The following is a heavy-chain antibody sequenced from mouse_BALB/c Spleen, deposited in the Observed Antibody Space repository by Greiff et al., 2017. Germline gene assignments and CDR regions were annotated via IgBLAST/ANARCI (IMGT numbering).Heavy chain of an antibody. Sequence: DVKLQESGGGLVQPGGSLKLSCAASGFTFSSYGMSWVRQTPDKRLELVATINSNGGSTYYPDSVKGRFTISRDNAKNTLYLQMSSLKSEDTAMYYCARDGNYPYAMDYWGQGTSVTVSS. J-gene: IGHJ4*01. CDR2: INSNGGST. CDR1: GFTFSSYG. CDR3: ARDGNYPYAMDY. D-gene: IGHD2-1*01. V-gene: IGHV5-6-3*01.